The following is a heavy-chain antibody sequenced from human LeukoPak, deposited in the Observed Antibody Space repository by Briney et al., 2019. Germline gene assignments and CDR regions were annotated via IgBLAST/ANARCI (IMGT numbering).Heavy chain of an antibody. V-gene: IGHV4-38-2*02. CDR2: ISHSGYT. D-gene: IGHD5-24*01. CDR3: ARVDGYNQAAY. CDR1: DYSISTGYY. J-gene: IGHJ4*02. Sequence: PSETLSLTCTVSDYSISTGYYWVWIRQSPGKGLEWIAGISHSGYTYYSPSLMSRVTISADTSKNQFSLNLSSMTAADTAVYYCARVDGYNQAAYWGQGTLVAVSS.